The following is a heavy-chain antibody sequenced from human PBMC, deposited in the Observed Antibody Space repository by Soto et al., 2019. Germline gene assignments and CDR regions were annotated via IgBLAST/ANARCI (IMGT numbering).Heavy chain of an antibody. CDR2: ISGSGSTI. Sequence: PGGSLRLSCAASGFTFSDYYMSWIRQAPGKGLEWVSHISGSGSTIYFADSVKGRFTISRDNAKNSLYLKMNSLRAEDTAVYYCARDCSSSSCYGYFQHWGQGTRVTVSS. CDR3: ARDCSSSSCYGYFQH. V-gene: IGHV3-11*01. CDR1: GFTFSDYY. J-gene: IGHJ1*01. D-gene: IGHD2-2*01.